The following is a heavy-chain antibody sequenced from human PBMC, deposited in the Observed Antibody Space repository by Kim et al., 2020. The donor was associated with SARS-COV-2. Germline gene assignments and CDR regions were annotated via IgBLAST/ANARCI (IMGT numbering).Heavy chain of an antibody. V-gene: IGHV4-34*01. CDR2: INHSGST. CDR1: GGSFSSYY. J-gene: IGHJ4*02. CDR3: ARIGYSGYDEYFDY. Sequence: SETLSLTCAVYGGSFSSYYWSWIRQPPGKGLEWIGEINHSGSTNYNPSLKSRVTISVDTSKNQFSLKLSSVTAADTAVYYCARIGYSGYDEYFDYWGQGTLVTVSS. D-gene: IGHD5-12*01.